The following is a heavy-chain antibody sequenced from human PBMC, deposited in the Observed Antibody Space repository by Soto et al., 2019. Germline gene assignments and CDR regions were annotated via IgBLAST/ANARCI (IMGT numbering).Heavy chain of an antibody. CDR2: ISSTSSYI. Sequence: DVQLVESGGGRVKPGGSLRLSCAASGFSFSSHAMNWVRQAPGRGLEWVSSISSTSSYIHHAASVKGRVTISRDNAKSSLYLQLDGLRVDDTGVYYCVRDGRLHLQGEFFDHWGQGILVTVSS. V-gene: IGHV3-21*06. CDR1: GFSFSSHA. CDR3: VRDGRLHLQGEFFDH. D-gene: IGHD2-21*02. J-gene: IGHJ5*02.